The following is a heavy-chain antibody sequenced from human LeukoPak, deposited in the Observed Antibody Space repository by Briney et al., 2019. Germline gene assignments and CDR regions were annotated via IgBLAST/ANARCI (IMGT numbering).Heavy chain of an antibody. J-gene: IGHJ6*03. CDR1: RFTLSSYG. CDR3: ATLGIGKYSSGWYAGYYYYYMDV. D-gene: IGHD6-19*01. Sequence: GGTLRLSCAASRFTLSSYGMSWVRQAPGKGLEWVSAISGSGGSTYYADSVKGRFTISRDNSKNTLYLQMNSLRAEDTAVYYCATLGIGKYSSGWYAGYYYYYMDVWGKGTTVTISS. V-gene: IGHV3-23*01. CDR2: ISGSGGST.